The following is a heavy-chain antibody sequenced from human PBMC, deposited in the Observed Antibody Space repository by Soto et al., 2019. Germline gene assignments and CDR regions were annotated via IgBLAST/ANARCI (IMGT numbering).Heavy chain of an antibody. D-gene: IGHD3-10*01. CDR3: GKMAWLGDLSGHDF. CDR1: GFTFRNYV. V-gene: IGHV3-23*01. Sequence: EVQLLESGGGLVQPGGSLRLSCAASGFTFRNYVMTWVRQAPGKGLVWLSTITGSGSNTYYADSVRGRFVISRDNSKDTLYLQMDSLGAENTAVYYCGKMAWLGDLSGHDFWGQGTLVTVSS. CDR2: ITGSGSNT. J-gene: IGHJ4*02.